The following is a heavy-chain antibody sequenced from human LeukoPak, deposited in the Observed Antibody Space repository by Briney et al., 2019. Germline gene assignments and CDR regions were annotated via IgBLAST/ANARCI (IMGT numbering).Heavy chain of an antibody. J-gene: IGHJ4*02. Sequence: PSETLSLTCAVSGGSISSGGYSWSWIRQPPGKGLEWIGYIYHSGSTYYNPSLKSRVTISVDRSKNQFSLKLGSVTAADTAVYYCARGYDSSGYYSHRYFDYWGQGTLVTVSS. CDR2: IYHSGST. CDR1: GGSISSGGYS. D-gene: IGHD3-22*01. V-gene: IGHV4-30-2*01. CDR3: ARGYDSSGYYSHRYFDY.